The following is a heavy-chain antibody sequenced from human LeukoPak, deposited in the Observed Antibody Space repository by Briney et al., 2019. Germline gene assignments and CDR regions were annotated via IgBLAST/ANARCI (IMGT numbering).Heavy chain of an antibody. D-gene: IGHD5-24*01. V-gene: IGHV4-34*01. J-gene: IGHJ5*02. CDR2: INHSGSA. CDR1: GGSFSGYY. Sequence: SETLSLTCAVYGGSFSGYYWSWIRQPPGKGLEWIGEINHSGSANYNPSLKSRVTISVDTSKNQFSLKLSSVTAADTAVYYCARCRLPRDGYIGGEWFDPWGQGTLVTVSS. CDR3: ARCRLPRDGYIGGEWFDP.